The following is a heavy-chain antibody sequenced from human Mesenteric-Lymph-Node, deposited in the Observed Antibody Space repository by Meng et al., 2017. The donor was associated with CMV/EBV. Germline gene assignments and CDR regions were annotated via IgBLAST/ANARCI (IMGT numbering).Heavy chain of an antibody. D-gene: IGHD2-2*01. CDR2: ISSSSSYI. CDR1: GFTFSSYS. V-gene: IGHV3-21*01. Sequence: GGSLRLSCAASGFTFSSYSMNWVRQAPGKGLEWVSSISSSSSYIYYADSVKGRFTISRDNAKNSLYLQMNSLRVEDTAIYYCAKVRGYCTSASCPWGQGTLVTVSS. J-gene: IGHJ5*02. CDR3: AKVRGYCTSASCP.